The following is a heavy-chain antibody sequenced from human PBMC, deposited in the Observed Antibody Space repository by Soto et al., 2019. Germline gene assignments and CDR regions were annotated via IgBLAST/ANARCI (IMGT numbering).Heavy chain of an antibody. J-gene: IGHJ4*02. CDR1: GFTFSRHS. V-gene: IGHV3-48*02. CDR3: ARDRSSGCFDY. Sequence: VQLVDAGVGWVQPGGSLRLACAASGFTFSRHSMNWVRQAPGKGLEWVSYITSSSGIIYYADSVKGRFTISRDNAKNSLYLQMNSLSDEDTAVYFCARDRSSGCFDYWGQGALVTVSS. D-gene: IGHD6-19*01. CDR2: ITSSSGII.